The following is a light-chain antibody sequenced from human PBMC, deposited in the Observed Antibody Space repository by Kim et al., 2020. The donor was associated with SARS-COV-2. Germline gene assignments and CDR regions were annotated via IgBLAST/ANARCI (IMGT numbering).Light chain of an antibody. Sequence: SGTIHCSGASRGCGGYGGYTYVSWYQQHPGNAPKLIIYEVTKRPSGVPNRFSGSKSGNTAFLTVSGLQAEDEADYYCTTHANSDYIFGTGTKVTVL. CDR1: SRGCGGYGGYTY. J-gene: IGLJ1*01. CDR2: EVT. CDR3: TTHANSDYI. V-gene: IGLV2-8*01.